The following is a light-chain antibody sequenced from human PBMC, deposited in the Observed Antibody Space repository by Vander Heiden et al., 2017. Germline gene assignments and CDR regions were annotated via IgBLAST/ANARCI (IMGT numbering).Light chain of an antibody. CDR3: AAWDDSLSVV. CDR2: RDF. CDR1: SSNVGSNS. V-gene: IGLV1-47*01. J-gene: IGLJ2*01. Sequence: QSVLTQPPSASGTPGQRVTISCSGSSSNVGSNSVYWYQHLPGTAPKRLIYRDFQRPSGVPDRFSASKSGTSASLAISGLRSEDEAHYYCAAWDDSLSVVFGGGTKLTVL.